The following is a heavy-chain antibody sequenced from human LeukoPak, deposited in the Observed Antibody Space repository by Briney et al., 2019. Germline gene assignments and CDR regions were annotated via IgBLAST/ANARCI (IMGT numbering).Heavy chain of an antibody. CDR3: TKDPQSGASSDYLFDF. CDR2: IRHHGNDQ. V-gene: IGHV3-30*02. D-gene: IGHD4-17*01. J-gene: IGHJ4*02. Sequence: GGSLRLSCVASGFIFNNYGMHWVRQAPGKGLEWVAFIRHHGNDQYYADSVKGRFTLSRDNSKNTLDLHMNRLRPEDTAIYYCTKDPQSGASSDYLFDFWGQGTLVIVSP. CDR1: GFIFNNYG.